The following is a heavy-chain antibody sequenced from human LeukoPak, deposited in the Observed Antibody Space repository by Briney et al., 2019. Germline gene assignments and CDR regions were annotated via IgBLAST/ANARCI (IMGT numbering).Heavy chain of an antibody. D-gene: IGHD7-27*01. CDR3: ARDDNWGFDY. Sequence: GGSLRLSCAASGFAFSDYSMNWVRQAPGKGLEWVANTRGSGSGMGSGNYYAGSVKGRFTISRDNAKNSLYLHMNSLRAEDTAFYYCARDDNWGFDYWGQGALVTVSS. J-gene: IGHJ4*02. CDR2: TRGSGSGMGSGN. V-gene: IGHV3-21*05. CDR1: GFAFSDYS.